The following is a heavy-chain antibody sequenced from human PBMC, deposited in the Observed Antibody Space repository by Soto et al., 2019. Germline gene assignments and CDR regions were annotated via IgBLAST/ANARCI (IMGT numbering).Heavy chain of an antibody. CDR3: ARTRNGGSWAAWF. D-gene: IGHD2-15*01. CDR2: IIYNGAT. J-gene: IGHJ4*02. V-gene: IGHV4-61*08. CDR1: GASVTSGGYY. Sequence: PSETLSLTCTVSGASVTSGGYYWSWIRQPPGKGLEWIGFIIYNGATKYNPSLESRVTMSVDTSKNQSLLKLSSVTAADTAVYYCARTRNGGSWAAWFWGQGTLVTVSS.